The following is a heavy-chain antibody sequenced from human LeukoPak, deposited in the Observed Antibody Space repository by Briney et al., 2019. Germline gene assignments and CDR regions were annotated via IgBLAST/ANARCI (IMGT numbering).Heavy chain of an antibody. Sequence: SSETLSLTCAVYGGSFSGYYWSWIRQPPGKGLEWIGEINHSGSTNYNPSLKSRVTISVDTSKNQFSLRLSSVTAADTAVYYCARRVAGSSLLFYHYGMDVWGQGTTVTVSS. CDR2: INHSGST. D-gene: IGHD3-10*01. CDR3: ARRVAGSSLLFYHYGMDV. J-gene: IGHJ6*02. CDR1: GGSFSGYY. V-gene: IGHV4-34*01.